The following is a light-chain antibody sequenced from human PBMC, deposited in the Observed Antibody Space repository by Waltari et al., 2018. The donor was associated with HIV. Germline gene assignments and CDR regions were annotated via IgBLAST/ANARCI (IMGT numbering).Light chain of an antibody. CDR2: DDR. CDR1: NIVTKS. J-gene: IGLJ2*01. V-gene: IGLV3-21*02. Sequence: SYVLTQPPSVSVAPGQTATITCGGNNIVTKSEHWYQQKPGQAPVLVVHDDRDRPSGIPERFSGSNSGNTATLTISRVEAGDEAEFYCQVWDSSRDHPVFGGGTKLTVL. CDR3: QVWDSSRDHPV.